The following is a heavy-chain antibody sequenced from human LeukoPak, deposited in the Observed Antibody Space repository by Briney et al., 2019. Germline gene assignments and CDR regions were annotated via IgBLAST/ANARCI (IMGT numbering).Heavy chain of an antibody. CDR3: ARGGGDY. V-gene: IGHV3-7*01. CDR2: IKEDGSEK. Sequence: GGSLRLSCAASGFTFSNYWMSWVRQAPGKGLEWVANIKEDGSEKYYVDSVKGRFTISRDNAENSLYLQMNSLRAEDTAVYYCARGGGDYWGRGTPVTVSS. D-gene: IGHD3-3*01. J-gene: IGHJ4*02. CDR1: GFTFSNYW.